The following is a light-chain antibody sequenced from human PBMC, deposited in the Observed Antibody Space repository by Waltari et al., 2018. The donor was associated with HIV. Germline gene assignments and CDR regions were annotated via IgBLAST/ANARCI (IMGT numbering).Light chain of an antibody. CDR2: WAS. CDR1: RGVSYASNRKMS. CDR3: QQYFSLPWT. J-gene: IGKJ1*01. V-gene: IGKV4-1*01. Sequence: DIVMTQSPDSLLVSLGERATIDCKSSRGVSYASNRKMSRAWLQQKRCQPPKVLFHWASSRESGVPDRFSASGSGTNFTLTIRSLHAEDVATYFCQQYFSLPWTFGQGTKVEIK.